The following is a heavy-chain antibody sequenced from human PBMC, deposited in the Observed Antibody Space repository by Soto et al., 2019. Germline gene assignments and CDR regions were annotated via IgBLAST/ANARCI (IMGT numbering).Heavy chain of an antibody. D-gene: IGHD2-8*01. V-gene: IGHV1-58*01. CDR3: AADATAWQQMVPSDY. Sequence: EASVKVSCKASGYTFTFTSSAFQWLRQARGQRLEWIGWIAVGSGYTNYAQRFQDRVTLTRDMSTATTYMELSRLTSEDTAIYYCAADATAWQQMVPSDYWGQGTLVTVYS. J-gene: IGHJ4*02. CDR1: GYTFTFTSSA. CDR2: IAVGSGYT.